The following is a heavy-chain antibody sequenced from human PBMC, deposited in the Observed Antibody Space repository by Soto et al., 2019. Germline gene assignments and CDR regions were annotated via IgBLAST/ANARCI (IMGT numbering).Heavy chain of an antibody. CDR1: GFRFSTYA. Sequence: GGFPRLSCAASGFRFSTYAISWVRQASWKGLEWVSGISGGGGSTRYADSVEGRFTISRGNSENTLFLQMDSLRAEDTAVYYCAKYRGIEVAGTTVGFDYWGQGA. D-gene: IGHD6-19*01. V-gene: IGHV3-23*01. CDR2: ISGGGGST. J-gene: IGHJ4*02. CDR3: AKYRGIEVAGTTVGFDY.